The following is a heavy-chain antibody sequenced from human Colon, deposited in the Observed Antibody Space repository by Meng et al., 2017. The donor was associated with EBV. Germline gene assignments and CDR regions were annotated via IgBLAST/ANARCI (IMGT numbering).Heavy chain of an antibody. CDR1: GGSVSMGGYY. Sequence: QGPLQELGPGPVKPSPTLSLPLTCAGGSVSMGGYYWTWIRQHPGKGLEWFGHIYYSGSTFYNPSLKRRVIISIDTSKNQFSLNLRSVTAADTAVYYCARVSSGWDYFDYWGQGTLVTVSS. V-gene: IGHV4-31*03. CDR3: ARVSSGWDYFDY. J-gene: IGHJ4*02. D-gene: IGHD6-19*01. CDR2: IYYSGST.